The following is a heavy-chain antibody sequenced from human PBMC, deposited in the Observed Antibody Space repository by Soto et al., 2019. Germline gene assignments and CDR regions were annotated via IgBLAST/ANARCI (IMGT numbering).Heavy chain of an antibody. J-gene: IGHJ4*01. CDR2: IKSKTDGGTT. V-gene: IGHV3-15*01. CDR1: GFTFTNAW. D-gene: IGHD2-2*01. Sequence: EVQLVESGGGLVKPGGSLRLSCAASGFTFTNAWMNWVRQAPGKGLESIGRIKSKTDGGTTDYTAPVKGRFIISRDYSKNTLFLQMGSLQIEDTAVYYCGTDRLVWGHGTLVTVFS. CDR3: GTDRLV.